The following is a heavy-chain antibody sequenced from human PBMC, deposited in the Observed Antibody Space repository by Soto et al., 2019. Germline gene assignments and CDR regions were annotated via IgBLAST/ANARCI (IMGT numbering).Heavy chain of an antibody. CDR2: IIPILGIA. CDR1: GGTFSSYT. J-gene: IGHJ4*02. Sequence: QVQLVQSGAEVKKPGSSVKVSCKASGGTFSSYTISWVRQAPGQGLEWMGRIIPILGIANYAQKFQGRVTITADKSTSTAYMELSSLRSEDTAVYYCARVKYSYGSYCFDYWGQGTLVTVSS. D-gene: IGHD5-18*01. V-gene: IGHV1-69*02. CDR3: ARVKYSYGSYCFDY.